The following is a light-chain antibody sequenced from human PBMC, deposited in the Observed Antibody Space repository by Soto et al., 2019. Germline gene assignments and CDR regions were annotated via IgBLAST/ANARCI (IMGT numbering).Light chain of an antibody. CDR3: QQHGGSPIT. CDR2: GAS. V-gene: IGKV3-20*01. Sequence: EIVLTQSPGTLSLSPGQRATLSCRASQTVTNNFLAWHQQKPGQTPRLLIYGASSRATGPPDRFSGSGSGTDFTLTISRLEPEDFAVYYCQQHGGSPITFGQGTRLEIK. CDR1: QTVTNNF. J-gene: IGKJ5*01.